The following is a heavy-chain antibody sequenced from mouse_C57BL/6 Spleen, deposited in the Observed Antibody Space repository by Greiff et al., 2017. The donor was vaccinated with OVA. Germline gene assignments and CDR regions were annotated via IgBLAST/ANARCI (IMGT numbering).Heavy chain of an antibody. CDR3: TRVTVVATRDYFDY. D-gene: IGHD1-1*01. Sequence: VKLQESGAELVRPGASVTLSCKASGYTFTDYEMTWVKQTPVHGLEWIGAIDPETGGTAYNQKFKGKAILTADKSSSTAYMELRSLTSEDSAVYYCTRVTVVATRDYFDYWGQGTTLTVSS. CDR1: GYTFTDYE. V-gene: IGHV1-15*01. J-gene: IGHJ2*01. CDR2: IDPETGGT.